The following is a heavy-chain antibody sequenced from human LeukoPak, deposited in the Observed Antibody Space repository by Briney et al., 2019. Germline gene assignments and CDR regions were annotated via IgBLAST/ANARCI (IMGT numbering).Heavy chain of an antibody. Sequence: PSETLSLTCTVSGGSISSYYWSWIRQPPGKGLEWIGYIYYSGSTNYNPSLKSRVTISVDTSKNQFSLKLSSVTAADTAVYYCARTSDDFWSGYYAQGAFDIWGQGTMVTVSS. D-gene: IGHD3-3*01. CDR2: IYYSGST. CDR1: GGSISSYY. V-gene: IGHV4-59*01. J-gene: IGHJ3*02. CDR3: ARTSDDFWSGYYAQGAFDI.